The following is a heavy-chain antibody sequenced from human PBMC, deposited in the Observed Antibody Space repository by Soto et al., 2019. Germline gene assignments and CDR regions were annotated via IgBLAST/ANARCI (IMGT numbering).Heavy chain of an antibody. CDR3: AKRFRGVLLNPEVD. D-gene: IGHD3-10*01. V-gene: IGHV3-23*01. CDR1: GLTFSSYA. Sequence: EVQLLESGGDLVQPGGSLRLSCAASGLTFSSYAMSWVRQAPGKGLEWVSVISGSGGYTDSADSVKGRFTISRDNSKNTLYLQMNRLRAADTALYYCAKRFRGVLLNPEVDWGQGTLVTVSS. CDR2: ISGSGGYT. J-gene: IGHJ4*02.